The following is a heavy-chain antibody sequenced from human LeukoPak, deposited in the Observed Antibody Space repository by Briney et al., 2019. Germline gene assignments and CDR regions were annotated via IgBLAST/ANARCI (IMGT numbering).Heavy chain of an antibody. CDR3: ASSMVRGPWFDY. D-gene: IGHD3-10*01. Sequence: SETLSLTCTVSGGSISSGSYYWSWIRQPAGKGLEWIGRIYTSGSTNYNPSLKSRVTISVDTFKNQFSLKLSSVTAADTAVYYCASSMVRGPWFDYWGQGTLVTVSS. V-gene: IGHV4-61*02. J-gene: IGHJ4*02. CDR2: IYTSGST. CDR1: GGSISSGSYY.